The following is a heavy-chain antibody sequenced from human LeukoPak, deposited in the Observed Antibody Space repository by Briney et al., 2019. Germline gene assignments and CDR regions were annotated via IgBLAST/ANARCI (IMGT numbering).Heavy chain of an antibody. D-gene: IGHD6-13*01. J-gene: IGHJ4*02. CDR3: ASLAGYSSSWYPNYFDY. V-gene: IGHV5-51*01. CDR2: IYPGDSDT. Sequence: GESLKISCKGSGYSFTSYWIGWVRQMPGKGLEWMGIIYPGDSDTRYSPSFQGQVTFSADKSISTAYLQWSSLKASDTAMHYCASLAGYSSSWYPNYFDYWGQGTLVTVSS. CDR1: GYSFTSYW.